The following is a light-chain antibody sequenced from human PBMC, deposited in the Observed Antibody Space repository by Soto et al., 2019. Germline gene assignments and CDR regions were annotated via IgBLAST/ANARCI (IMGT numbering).Light chain of an antibody. Sequence: QPVLTQPPSVSGAPGQRVTISCAGSSSNIGAGYDVHWYQQFPGTAPKLLIFGNSNRPSGVPDRFSGSKSGTSASLAITGLQAEDDAEYYCQSFDSSLSGPVFGTGTKLTVL. V-gene: IGLV1-40*01. CDR2: GNS. CDR3: QSFDSSLSGPV. J-gene: IGLJ1*01. CDR1: SSNIGAGYD.